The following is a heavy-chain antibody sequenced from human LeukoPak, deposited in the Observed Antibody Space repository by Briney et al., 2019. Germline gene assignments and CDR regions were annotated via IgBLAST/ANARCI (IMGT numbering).Heavy chain of an antibody. CDR2: IYYSGST. CDR3: ARHREPYNWFDP. D-gene: IGHD1-14*01. V-gene: IGHV4-59*08. Sequence: PSETLSLTCTVSGGSISRYYRSWIRQPPGKGLEWIGYIYYSGSTNYNPSLKSRVTISVDTSKSQFSLKLSSVTAADTAVYYCARHREPYNWFDPWGQGTLVTVSS. CDR1: GGSISRYY. J-gene: IGHJ5*02.